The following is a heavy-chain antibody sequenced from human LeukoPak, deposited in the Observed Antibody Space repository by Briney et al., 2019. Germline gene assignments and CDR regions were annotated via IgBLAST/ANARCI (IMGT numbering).Heavy chain of an antibody. CDR3: ARDQPDYDFWSGSNYYYGMDV. V-gene: IGHV3-30-3*01. CDR2: ISYDGSNK. Sequence: GGSLRLSCAASGFTFSSYAMHWVRQAPGKGLEWVAVISYDGSNKYYADSVKGRFTISRDNSKNTLYLQIHSLRAEDTAVYYCARDQPDYDFWSGSNYYYGMDVWGQGTTVTVSS. D-gene: IGHD3-3*01. J-gene: IGHJ6*02. CDR1: GFTFSSYA.